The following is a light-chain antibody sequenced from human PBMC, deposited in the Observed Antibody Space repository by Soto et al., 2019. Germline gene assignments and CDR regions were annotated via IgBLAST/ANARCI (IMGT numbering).Light chain of an antibody. Sequence: EIVLTQSPGTLSLSPGDRATLSCRASQSVSFSYLAWYQQKAGQAPRLLIYGATSRATGIPDRFSGSESGTDSTITISRLEPEDLAFYYCQQYGSTPLAFGGGTKVEIK. J-gene: IGKJ4*01. CDR1: QSVSFSY. V-gene: IGKV3-20*01. CDR3: QQYGSTPLA. CDR2: GAT.